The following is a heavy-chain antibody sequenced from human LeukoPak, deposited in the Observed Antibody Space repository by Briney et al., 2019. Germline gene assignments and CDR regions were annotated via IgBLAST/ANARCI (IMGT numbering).Heavy chain of an antibody. J-gene: IGHJ4*02. CDR2: IYSGGNT. CDR1: GFTVSANY. CDR3: VRDRTSGWLQFAN. D-gene: IGHD5-24*01. Sequence: GGSLRLSCEASGFTVSANYMSWVRQAPGKGLEWVSLIYSGGNTYYADSVKGRFTISRHNSRNTLYLQMTSLRPEDTAVYYCVRDRTSGWLQFANWGQGTLVTVSS. V-gene: IGHV3-53*04.